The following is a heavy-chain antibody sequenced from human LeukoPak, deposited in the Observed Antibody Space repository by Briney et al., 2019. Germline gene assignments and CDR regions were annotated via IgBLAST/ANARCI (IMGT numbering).Heavy chain of an antibody. Sequence: PGGSLRLSCAASGFTVSSNYMSWLRQAPGKGLEWVSVIYSGGSTYYADSVKGRFTISRDNSKNTLYLQMNSLRVEDTAVYYCARVKFWSGYYEYYFDYWGQGTLVTVSS. CDR3: ARVKFWSGYYEYYFDY. J-gene: IGHJ4*02. CDR2: IYSGGST. V-gene: IGHV3-66*01. D-gene: IGHD3-3*01. CDR1: GFTVSSNY.